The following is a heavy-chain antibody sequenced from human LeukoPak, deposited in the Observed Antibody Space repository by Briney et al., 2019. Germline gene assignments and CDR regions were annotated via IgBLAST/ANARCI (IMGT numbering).Heavy chain of an antibody. CDR3: AGKKYSWRYHRRFDP. J-gene: IGHJ5*02. V-gene: IGHV5-51*01. D-gene: IGHD1-26*01. CDR2: IYPGDSDT. Sequence: GESLKISCKGSGYSFTSYWIGWVRQMPGKGLEWMGIIYPGDSDTRYSPSFQGQVTISADKSISTAYPQWSSLKAPDPAMYYCAGKKYSWRYHRRFDPLGQGTLVTVSS. CDR1: GYSFTSYW.